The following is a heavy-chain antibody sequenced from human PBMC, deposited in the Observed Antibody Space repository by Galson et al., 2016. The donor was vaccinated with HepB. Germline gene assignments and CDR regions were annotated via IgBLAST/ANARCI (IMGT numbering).Heavy chain of an antibody. CDR1: GFTFRNVW. J-gene: IGHJ6*04. CDR2: VKSKTDGGTI. D-gene: IGHD6-19*01. V-gene: IGHV3-15*01. CDR3: TTDSDPRSSYYYYYYTMDV. Sequence: SLRLSCAVSGFTFRNVWMSWVRQAPGKGLECVGRVKSKTDGGTIDYAAPVKGRFTISRDDSKNTLYLQMNSLKSEDTAIYYCTTDSDPRSSYYYYYYTMDVWGTGTTVTVSS.